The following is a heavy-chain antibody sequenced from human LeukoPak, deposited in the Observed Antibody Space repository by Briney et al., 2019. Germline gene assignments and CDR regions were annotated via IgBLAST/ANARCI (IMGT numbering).Heavy chain of an antibody. CDR1: GYTFTRYG. J-gene: IGHJ4*02. D-gene: IGHD3-22*01. CDR2: ICAFNGNT. Sequence: ASVKVSCKASGYTFTRYGISWVRQAPGQGLEWMGWICAFNGNTNYAQNLEGRVTMTTDTSPSTVYMVLRRLRSDDTAVYYCARGDYYDSSGYSSYWGQRTLVTASS. V-gene: IGHV1-18*01. CDR3: ARGDYYDSSGYSSY.